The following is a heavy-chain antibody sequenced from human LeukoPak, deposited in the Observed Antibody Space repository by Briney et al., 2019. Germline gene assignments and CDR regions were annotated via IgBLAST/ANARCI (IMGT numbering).Heavy chain of an antibody. CDR2: INAGNGNT. V-gene: IGHV1-3*01. CDR3: ARYYYDSSGYYREAWLDY. Sequence: GASVKVSCKASGYTLTSYAMHWVRQAPGQRLEWMGWINAGNGNTKYSQKFQGRVTITRDTSASTAYMELSSLRSEDTAVYYCARYYYDSSGYYREAWLDYWGQGTLVTVSS. J-gene: IGHJ4*02. CDR1: GYTLTSYA. D-gene: IGHD3-22*01.